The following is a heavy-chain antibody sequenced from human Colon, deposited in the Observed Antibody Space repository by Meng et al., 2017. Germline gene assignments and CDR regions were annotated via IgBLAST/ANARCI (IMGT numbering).Heavy chain of an antibody. D-gene: IGHD2-8*02. CDR2: IFYTGTA. V-gene: IGHV4-31*03. J-gene: IGHJ4*02. CDR3: ARADCTAGICYQFDN. Sequence: QVRLQESGPGLVKPSQTLSLTCIVSGLSIGTTGDYWTWIRQRPGKGLEWIGKIFYTGTAHYNPSLKTRAAMSVDRSKNQFSLKLSSVTAADTAVYYCARADCTAGICYQFDNWGQGTLVTVSS. CDR1: GLSIGTTGDY.